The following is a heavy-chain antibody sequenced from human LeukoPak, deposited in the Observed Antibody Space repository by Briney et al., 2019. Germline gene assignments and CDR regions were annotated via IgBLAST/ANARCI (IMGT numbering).Heavy chain of an antibody. CDR1: GGSISSYY. Sequence: SETLSLTCTVSGGSISSYYWSWIRRPPGKGLEWIGYIYYSGSTNYNPSLKSRVTISVDTSKNQFSLKLSSVTAADTAVYYCALGTYYYGSGSYYYFDYWGQGTLVTVSS. CDR2: IYYSGST. V-gene: IGHV4-59*01. D-gene: IGHD3-10*01. J-gene: IGHJ4*02. CDR3: ALGTYYYGSGSYYYFDY.